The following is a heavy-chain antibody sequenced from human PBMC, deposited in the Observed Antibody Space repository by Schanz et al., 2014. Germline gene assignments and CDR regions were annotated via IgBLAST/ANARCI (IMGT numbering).Heavy chain of an antibody. CDR2: ISYSGRT. D-gene: IGHD2-2*01. J-gene: IGHJ4*02. Sequence: QVQLQESGPGLVKPSQTLSLTCTVSGASISSRDFYWSWIRQFPGKGLEWIGYISYSGRTYYSPSLKSRLTMSVDTSKNQFSLRLSSVTAADTAIYYCSRGECSSTSCHEVAPPDVWGQGTLVTVSS. V-gene: IGHV4-31*03. CDR3: SRGECSSTSCHEVAPPDV. CDR1: GASISSRDFY.